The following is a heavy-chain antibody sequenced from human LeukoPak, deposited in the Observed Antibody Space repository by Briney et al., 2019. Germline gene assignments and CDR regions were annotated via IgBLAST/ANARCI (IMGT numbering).Heavy chain of an antibody. Sequence: SETLSLTCTVSGGSISSSSYYWGWIRQPPGKGLEWIGSIYYSGSTYYNPSLKSRLTISVDTSKNQFSLKLRSVTAADTAVYYCARDYSQHWFDPWGQGTLVTVSS. D-gene: IGHD4-11*01. V-gene: IGHV4-39*07. CDR1: GGSISSSSYY. J-gene: IGHJ5*02. CDR2: IYYSGST. CDR3: ARDYSQHWFDP.